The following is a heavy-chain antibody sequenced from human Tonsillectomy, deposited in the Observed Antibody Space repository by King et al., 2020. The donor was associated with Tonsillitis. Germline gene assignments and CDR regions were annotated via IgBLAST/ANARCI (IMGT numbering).Heavy chain of an antibody. Sequence: DVQLVESGGGLVKPGRSLRLSCTGSGFTFGDYAMSWFRQAPGKGLRGVGFTRSKVYGGTTEYSASVKGRFTISRDDSTSIAYLQMTSLKTEDTAVYYCTRGRAAVANYYYNGMDVWGQGTTVTVSS. CDR2: TRSKVYGGTT. CDR1: GFTFGDYA. J-gene: IGHJ6*02. D-gene: IGHD6-19*01. CDR3: TRGRAAVANYYYNGMDV. V-gene: IGHV3-49*05.